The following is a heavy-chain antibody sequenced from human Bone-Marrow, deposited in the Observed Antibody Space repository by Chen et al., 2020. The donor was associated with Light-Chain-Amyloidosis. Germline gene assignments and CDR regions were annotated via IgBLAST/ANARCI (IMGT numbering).Heavy chain of an antibody. D-gene: IGHD3-22*01. CDR3: SRMDDYSSGYPIDY. CDR1: GVPFRNYW. Sequence: EVKLVESGGGLVQPGGSLRLSCAASGVPFRNYWMSWVRQAPGKGLEWVANINRDGSEKNYVDSVKGRFTISRDNAKNSLAXXXXRLRAEDTAVYYCSRMDDYSSGYPIDYWGQGTLVAVSS. CDR2: INRDGSEK. V-gene: IGHV3-7*01. J-gene: IGHJ4*02.